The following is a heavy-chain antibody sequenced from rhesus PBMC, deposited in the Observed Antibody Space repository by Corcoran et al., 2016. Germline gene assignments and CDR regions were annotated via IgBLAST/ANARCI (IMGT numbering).Heavy chain of an antibody. Sequence: QLQLQESGPGLVQPSATLSVTCAVSGGSISRHYWCWIRQPPGQGLEWIGRIYGSGSNTNNNPSLKSRVTLSVDTSKNQLSLKLSSVTAADTAVYYCARQIQWVQFAYFDYWGQGVLVTVSS. CDR3: ARQIQWVQFAYFDY. V-gene: IGHV4-169*01. J-gene: IGHJ4*01. CDR1: GGSISRHY. CDR2: IYGSGSNT. D-gene: IGHD5-24*01.